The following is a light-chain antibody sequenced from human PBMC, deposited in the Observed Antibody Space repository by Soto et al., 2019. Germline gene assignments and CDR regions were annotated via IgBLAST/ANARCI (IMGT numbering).Light chain of an antibody. Sequence: QLVLTQPPSASGTPGQRVTISCSGSTSNIGNNAVHWYQQLPGTAPKLLIYDTNQRPSGVPDRFSGSKSGTSASLAISGLRSEDEADYYCAAWDDSLSAVVFGGGTKLTVL. J-gene: IGLJ2*01. CDR2: DTN. CDR1: TSNIGNNA. CDR3: AAWDDSLSAVV. V-gene: IGLV1-44*01.